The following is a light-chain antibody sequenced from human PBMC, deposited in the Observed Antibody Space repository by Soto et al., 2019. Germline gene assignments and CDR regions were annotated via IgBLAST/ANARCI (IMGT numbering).Light chain of an antibody. CDR2: EVS. Sequence: QSALTQPASVSGSPGQSITISCTGTSSDVGGYNYVSWYQQHPGKAPKVMIYEVSNRPSGVSNRFSGSKTGNTASLTISGLQAEDEADYYCISFSISTTLYVFGPGTKVTVL. CDR3: ISFSISTTLYV. J-gene: IGLJ1*01. CDR1: SSDVGGYNY. V-gene: IGLV2-14*01.